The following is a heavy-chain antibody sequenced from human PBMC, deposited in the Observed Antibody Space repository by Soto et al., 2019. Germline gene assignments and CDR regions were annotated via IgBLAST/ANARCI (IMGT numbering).Heavy chain of an antibody. J-gene: IGHJ5*02. V-gene: IGHV4-59*01. CDR3: ARGYCSSTLCYSWDNWFDP. CDR2: IYYSGRT. CDR1: GGSISSYY. Sequence: QVQLQESGPGLVKPSETLSLTCTVSGGSISSYYWSWIRQPPGKGLEWIGYIYYSGRTNYNPSLKTRVTISLDTTKNKFSLKLSSVTAADTAVYYCARGYCSSTLCYSWDNWFDPWGQGTLVTVSS. D-gene: IGHD2-2*02.